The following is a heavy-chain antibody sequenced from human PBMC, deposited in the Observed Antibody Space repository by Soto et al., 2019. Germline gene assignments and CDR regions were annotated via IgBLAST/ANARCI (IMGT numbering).Heavy chain of an antibody. D-gene: IGHD1-26*01. Sequence: SETLCLTCTVSCGSVSSGSYYWSWIRQPPGKGLEWIGYIYYSGSTNYNPSLKSRVTISVDTSKNQFSLKLSSVTAADTAVYYCARVHSGSLYDAFDIWGQGTMVTVS. CDR3: ARVHSGSLYDAFDI. CDR1: CGSVSSGSYY. V-gene: IGHV4-61*01. J-gene: IGHJ3*02. CDR2: IYYSGST.